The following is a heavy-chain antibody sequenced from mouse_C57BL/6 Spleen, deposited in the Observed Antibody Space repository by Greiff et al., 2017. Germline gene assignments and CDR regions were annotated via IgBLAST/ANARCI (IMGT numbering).Heavy chain of an antibody. Sequence: QVQLQQSGAELVKPGASVKISCKASGYAFSSYWMNWVKQRPGKGLEWIGQIYPGDGDTNYNGKFKGKATLTADKSSSTTYMPLSSLTSEDSAVYFGAIYYDYADYYAMDYWGQGTSVTVSS. CDR1: GYAFSSYW. D-gene: IGHD2-4*01. V-gene: IGHV1-80*01. CDR3: AIYYDYADYYAMDY. CDR2: IYPGDGDT. J-gene: IGHJ4*01.